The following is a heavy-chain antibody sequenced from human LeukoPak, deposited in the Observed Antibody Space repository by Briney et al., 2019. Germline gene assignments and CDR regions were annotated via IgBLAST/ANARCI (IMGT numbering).Heavy chain of an antibody. CDR1: GGSFSGYY. Sequence: SETLSLTCAVYGGSFSGYYWSWIRQPPGKGLEWIGEINHSGSTNYNPSLKSRVTISVDTSKNQFSLKLSSVTAADTAVYYCARSPSQLYYGMDVWGQGTTVTVSS. CDR3: ARSPSQLYYGMDV. CDR2: INHSGST. J-gene: IGHJ6*02. V-gene: IGHV4-34*01.